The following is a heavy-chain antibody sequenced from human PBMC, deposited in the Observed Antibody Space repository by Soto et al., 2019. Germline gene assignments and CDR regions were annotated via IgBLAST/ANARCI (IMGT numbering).Heavy chain of an antibody. D-gene: IGHD2-2*01. CDR3: ARGRKVPAAMKYFDY. V-gene: IGHV4-61*01. CDR2: IYYSGST. CDR1: GGSVSSGSYY. J-gene: IGHJ4*02. Sequence: ETLSLTCTVSGGSVSSGSYYWSWIRQPPGKGLEWIGYIYYSGSTNYNPSLKSRVTISVDTSKNQFSLKLSSVTAADTAVYYCARGRKVPAAMKYFDYWGQGALVTVFS.